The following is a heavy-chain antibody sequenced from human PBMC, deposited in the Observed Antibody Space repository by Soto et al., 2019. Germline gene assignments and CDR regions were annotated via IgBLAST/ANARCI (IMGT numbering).Heavy chain of an antibody. CDR2: IIPFYGSS. V-gene: IGHV1-69*18. J-gene: IGHJ6*02. CDR1: GGTLSTHP. Sequence: QVELMQSGAEVKKPGSSVKVYCTTSGGTLSTHPISWVRQAPGQGLEWMAMIIPFYGSSNHAQKFQGRVTITVDESTNTVYMTLSSLTSEDTAVYYCARDASRVSHYYGLDVWGQGTTVTVSS. CDR3: ARDASRVSHYYGLDV.